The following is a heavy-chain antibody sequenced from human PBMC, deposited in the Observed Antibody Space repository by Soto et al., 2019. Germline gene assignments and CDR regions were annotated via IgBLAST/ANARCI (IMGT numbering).Heavy chain of an antibody. Sequence: SETLSLTCNVSGGSISNYYWTWVRQSPEKGLEWIGYMYYNGNINYNPSLKSRVTISIDTSKNQFSLTLKSMTAADTAVYYCASGGNWFDPWGQGVLVTVSS. J-gene: IGHJ5*02. CDR2: MYYNGNI. CDR3: ASGGNWFDP. V-gene: IGHV4-59*01. CDR1: GGSISNYY. D-gene: IGHD3-16*01.